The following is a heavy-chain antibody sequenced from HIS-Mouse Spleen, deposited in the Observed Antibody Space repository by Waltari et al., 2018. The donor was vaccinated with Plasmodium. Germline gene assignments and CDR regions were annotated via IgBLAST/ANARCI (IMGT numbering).Heavy chain of an antibody. J-gene: IGHJ2*01. D-gene: IGHD6-13*01. CDR1: GFTFGSYW. CDR2: IKQDGSEK. Sequence: EVQLVASGGGLVQPGGSVRLSCDSSGFTFGSYWMSWVRQAPGKGLEWVANIKQDGSEKYYVDSVKGRFTISRDNAKNSLYLQMNSLRAEDTAVYYCASSWYWYFDLWGRGTLVTVSS. CDR3: ASSWYWYFDL. V-gene: IGHV3-7*01.